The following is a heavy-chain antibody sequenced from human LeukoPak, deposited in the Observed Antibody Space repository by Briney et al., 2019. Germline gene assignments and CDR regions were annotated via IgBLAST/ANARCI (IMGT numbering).Heavy chain of an antibody. CDR3: TRDITLSMGATISAFDI. CDR2: ISSSSSYI. V-gene: IGHV3-21*01. Sequence: GGSLRLSCAASGFTFSSYSMNWVRQAPGKGLEWVSSISSSSSYIYYADSVKGRFTISRDSAKNSLYLQMNSLRAEDTAVYYCTRDITLSMGATISAFDIWGQGTMVTVSS. J-gene: IGHJ3*02. D-gene: IGHD1-26*01. CDR1: GFTFSSYS.